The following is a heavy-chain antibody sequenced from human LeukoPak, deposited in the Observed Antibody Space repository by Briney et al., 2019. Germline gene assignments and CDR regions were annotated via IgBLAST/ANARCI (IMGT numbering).Heavy chain of an antibody. J-gene: IGHJ3*01. Sequence: SETLSLTCIVSGDSIRSASYYWAWIRQPPGKGLEWIGTTYYSGTISYNSSLKSRVTISVDTSKNQVSLTVTSVTAADTAMFYCARLMADPNAFDFWGQGTMVTVSS. CDR3: ARLMADPNAFDF. D-gene: IGHD2-8*01. CDR1: GDSIRSASYY. CDR2: TYYSGTI. V-gene: IGHV4-39*01.